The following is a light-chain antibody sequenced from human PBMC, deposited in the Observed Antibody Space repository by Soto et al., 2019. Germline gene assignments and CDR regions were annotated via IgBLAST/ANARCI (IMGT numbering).Light chain of an antibody. CDR2: DVY. V-gene: IGLV2-14*01. CDR1: SSDVGGYDY. J-gene: IGLJ2*01. Sequence: QSALTQPASVSGSPGQSITISCTGTSSDVGGYDYVSWFQQYPGKAPSLMLYDVYRRPSGVSYRFSGSKSGNTASLTISGLQAEDEADYYCSSSTTTSTVVFGGGTKVTVL. CDR3: SSSTTTSTVV.